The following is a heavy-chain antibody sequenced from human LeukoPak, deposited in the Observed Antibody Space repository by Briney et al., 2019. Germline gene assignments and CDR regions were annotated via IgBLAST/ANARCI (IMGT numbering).Heavy chain of an antibody. CDR1: GGSFSGYY. D-gene: IGHD5-12*01. J-gene: IGHJ4*02. Sequence: SETLSLTCAVYGGSFSGYYWSWIRQPPGKGLEWIGEINHSGSTNYNPSLKSRVTISVDTSKNQFSLKLSSVTAADTAVYYCARDLSGYDVRFDYWGQGTLVTVSS. V-gene: IGHV4-34*01. CDR3: ARDLSGYDVRFDY. CDR2: INHSGST.